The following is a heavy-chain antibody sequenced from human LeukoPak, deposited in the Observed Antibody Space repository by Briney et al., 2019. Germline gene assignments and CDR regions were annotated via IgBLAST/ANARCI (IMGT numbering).Heavy chain of an antibody. Sequence: SETLSLTCTVSGGSISSSSYYWGWIRQPPGKGLEWIGSIYYSGSTYYNPSLKSRVTISVDTSKNQFSLKLSSVTAADTAVYYCARDEYSGSFNWGQGTLVTVSS. V-gene: IGHV4-39*07. D-gene: IGHD1-26*01. CDR2: IYYSGST. J-gene: IGHJ4*02. CDR1: GGSISSSSYY. CDR3: ARDEYSGSFN.